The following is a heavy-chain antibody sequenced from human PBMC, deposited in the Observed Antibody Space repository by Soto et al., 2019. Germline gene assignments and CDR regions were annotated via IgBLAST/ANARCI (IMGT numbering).Heavy chain of an antibody. V-gene: IGHV4-4*02. J-gene: IGHJ6*02. CDR2: IFHSGSA. Sequence: QVQLQESGPGLVKPSGTLSLTCAVSGDSISSSHWWSWVRQPPGKGLKWIGEIFHSGSANYNPSLNSRVSMSLDKSKNQFSLRLNSVTAADTAVYYCTRLEAVRFYYAMDVWGQGTTVTVSS. D-gene: IGHD6-13*01. CDR3: TRLEAVRFYYAMDV. CDR1: GDSISSSHW.